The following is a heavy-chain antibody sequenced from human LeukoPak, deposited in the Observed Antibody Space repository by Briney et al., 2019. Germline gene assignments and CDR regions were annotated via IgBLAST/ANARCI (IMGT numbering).Heavy chain of an antibody. D-gene: IGHD4-11*01. CDR3: ARGQYLPYCYYYKYG. CDR1: AGSIRIYY. CDR2: IYYSGST. Sequence: SSETLSLTCTVSAGSIRIYYWSWMRQPPGKGLEWIGYIYYSGSTNYNPSLKSRVTTSVDTSKNQFSLKLSSVTAADTAVYYCARGQYLPYCYYYKYGWGKGTTVTVSS. J-gene: IGHJ6*03. V-gene: IGHV4-59*01.